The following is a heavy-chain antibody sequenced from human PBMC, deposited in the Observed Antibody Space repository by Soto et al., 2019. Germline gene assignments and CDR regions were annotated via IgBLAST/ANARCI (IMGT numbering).Heavy chain of an antibody. CDR1: GYTFTGYY. CDR3: ARSSRGRIAAPAAWYFDY. CDR2: INPNSGGT. D-gene: IGHD6-13*01. Sequence: ASVKVSCKASGYTFTGYYMHGVRQAPGQGLEWMGWINPNSGGTNYAQKFQGRVTMTRDTSISTAYMELSRLRSDDTDVYYCARSSRGRIAAPAAWYFDYWGQGTLVTGSS. J-gene: IGHJ4*02. V-gene: IGHV1-2*02.